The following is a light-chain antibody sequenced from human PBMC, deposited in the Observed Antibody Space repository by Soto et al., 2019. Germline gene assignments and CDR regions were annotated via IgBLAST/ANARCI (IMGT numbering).Light chain of an antibody. CDR3: AAWDDSLSGWV. J-gene: IGLJ3*02. Sequence: QSVLTQPPSASGTPGQRVTIACSGSSSNIGSNYVYWYQQLPGTAPKLLIYRNNQRPSGVPDRFSGSKSGTSASLAISGLRSEDEADDYCAAWDDSLSGWVFCGGTKLTVL. CDR2: RNN. CDR1: SSNIGSNY. V-gene: IGLV1-47*01.